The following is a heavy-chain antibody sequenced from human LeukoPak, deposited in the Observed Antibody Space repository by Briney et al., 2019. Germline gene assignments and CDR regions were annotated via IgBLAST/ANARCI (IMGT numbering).Heavy chain of an antibody. CDR3: AKDQGYSSSWYWGYYSDY. J-gene: IGHJ4*02. CDR2: ISYDGSNK. V-gene: IGHV3-30*18. Sequence: GGSLRLSCAASGFTFSSYGMHWVRQAPGKGLEWVAVISYDGSNKYYADSVKGRFTISRDDSKNTLYLQMNSLRAEDTAVYYCAKDQGYSSSWYWGYYSDYWGQGTLVTVSS. D-gene: IGHD6-13*01. CDR1: GFTFSSYG.